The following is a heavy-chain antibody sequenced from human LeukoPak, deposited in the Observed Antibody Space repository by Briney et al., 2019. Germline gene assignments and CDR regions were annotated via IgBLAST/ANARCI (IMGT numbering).Heavy chain of an antibody. V-gene: IGHV3-30*03. CDR3: ARDVRDCRSASCHLFVY. Sequence: SGGSLRLSCAASGFTFSSYGMHWVRQAPGKGLEWVAVISYDGSNKYYADSVKGRFTISRDNSKNTLYLQMNSLRGEDTAVYYCARDVRDCRSASCHLFVYWGQGTLVTVSS. D-gene: IGHD2-2*01. J-gene: IGHJ4*02. CDR2: ISYDGSNK. CDR1: GFTFSSYG.